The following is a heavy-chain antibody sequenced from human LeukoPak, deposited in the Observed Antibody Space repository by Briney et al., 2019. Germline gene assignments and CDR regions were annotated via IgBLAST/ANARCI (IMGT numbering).Heavy chain of an antibody. CDR3: ARDVLAAGATGTFDI. CDR1: GFTFSSYA. D-gene: IGHD1-14*01. V-gene: IGHV3-30-3*01. CDR2: ISYDGSNK. J-gene: IGHJ3*02. Sequence: GGSLRLSCAASGFTFSSYAMHWIRQAPGKGLEWVAVISYDGSNKYYADSVKGRFTISRDNAKTSLYLQMNSLRAEDTAVYYCARDVLAAGATGTFDIWGQGTMVTVSS.